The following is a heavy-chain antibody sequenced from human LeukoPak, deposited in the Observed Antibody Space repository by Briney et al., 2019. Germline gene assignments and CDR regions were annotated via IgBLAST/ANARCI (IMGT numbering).Heavy chain of an antibody. V-gene: IGHV3-66*01. J-gene: IGHJ3*02. Sequence: GGSLRISCAASGSTVTTNYMTWVRQAPGKGLEWVSVIYSDGSTYYADSVRGRFTMSRDDSKNTVYLQLNRLRGEDTATYYCARSRYLDWGGAFDMWGQGTMVTVSS. CDR2: IYSDGST. D-gene: IGHD3-9*01. CDR1: GSTVTTNY. CDR3: ARSRYLDWGGAFDM.